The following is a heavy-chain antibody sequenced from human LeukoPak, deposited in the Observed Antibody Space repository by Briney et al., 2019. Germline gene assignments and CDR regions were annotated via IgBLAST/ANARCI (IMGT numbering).Heavy chain of an antibody. J-gene: IGHJ4*02. CDR3: AKGHCSSTSCYYLGVPLDY. CDR2: ISGSGGST. CDR1: GFTFSSYA. Sequence: GGSLLLSCAASGFTFSSYAMSWVRPAPGKGLEWVSAISGSGGSTYYADSVKGRFTISRDNSKNTLYLQMNSLRAEDTAVYYCAKGHCSSTSCYYLGVPLDYWGQGTLVTVSS. V-gene: IGHV3-23*01. D-gene: IGHD2-2*01.